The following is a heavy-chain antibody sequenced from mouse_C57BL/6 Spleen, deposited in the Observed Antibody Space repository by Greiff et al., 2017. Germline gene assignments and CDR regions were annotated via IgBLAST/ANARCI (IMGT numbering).Heavy chain of an antibody. V-gene: IGHV5-9*01. J-gene: IGHJ4*01. CDR2: ISGGGGNT. Sequence: EVKLVESGGGLVKPGGSLKLSCAASGFTFSSYTMSWVRQTPEKRLEWVATISGGGGNTYYADSVKGRFTISRDNAKNTLYLQMSSLRSEDTALYYCAIQGGSNLGDAMDYWGQGTSVTVSS. CDR3: AIQGGSNLGDAMDY. CDR1: GFTFSSYT. D-gene: IGHD1-1*01.